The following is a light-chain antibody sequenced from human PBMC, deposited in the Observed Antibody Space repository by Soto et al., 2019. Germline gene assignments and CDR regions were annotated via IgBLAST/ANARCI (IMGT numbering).Light chain of an antibody. J-gene: IGKJ1*01. CDR1: QSLLHSNGYNY. V-gene: IGKV2-28*01. Sequence: DIVITHSPLSLSFTPGDRASISCRAIQSLLHSNGYNYLDWYLQKPGQSPQLLIYFVSNRASGVPDRFSGSGSGTDFTLKISRVEPEDVGVYYCMQALQTRTFGQGTKV. CDR2: FVS. CDR3: MQALQTRT.